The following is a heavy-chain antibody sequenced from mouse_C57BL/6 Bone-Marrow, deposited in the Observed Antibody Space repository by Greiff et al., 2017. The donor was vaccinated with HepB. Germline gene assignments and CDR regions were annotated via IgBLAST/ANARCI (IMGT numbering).Heavy chain of an antibody. D-gene: IGHD2-2*01. CDR3: AISPYGYNYSMDY. CDR2: IYTGDGDT. V-gene: IGHV1-82*01. CDR1: GYAFSSSG. J-gene: IGHJ4*01. Sequence: QVQLQQSGPELVKPGASVKISCKASGYAFSSSGMNWVKQRPGKGLEWIGLIYTGDGDTNYNGKVKGKATLTADKTSSTSYMHLSSLTSEDSAVYFCAISPYGYNYSMDYWGQGTSVTVSS.